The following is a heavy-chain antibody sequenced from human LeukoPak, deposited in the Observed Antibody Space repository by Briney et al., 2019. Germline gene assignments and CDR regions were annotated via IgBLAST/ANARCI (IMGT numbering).Heavy chain of an antibody. V-gene: IGHV1-3*03. CDR3: ARGYSSSWYLGY. CDR2: INAGNGNT. CDR1: GYPFTSYA. J-gene: IGHJ4*02. Sequence: ASVKVSCKASGYPFTSYAMHWVRQAPGQRLEWMGWINAGNGNTKYSQEFQGRVTITRDTSASTAYMELSSLRSEDMAVYYCARGYSSSWYLGYWGQGTLVTVSS. D-gene: IGHD6-13*01.